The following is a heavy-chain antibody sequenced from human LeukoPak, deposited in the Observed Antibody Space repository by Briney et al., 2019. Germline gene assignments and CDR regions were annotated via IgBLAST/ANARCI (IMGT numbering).Heavy chain of an antibody. CDR2: INSDGSST. CDR1: GFTFSSYW. J-gene: IGHJ3*02. CDR3: AKDTGDYGDYGDAFDI. V-gene: IGHV3-74*01. Sequence: GGSLRLSCAASGFTFSSYWMHWVRQAPGKGLVWVSRINSDGSSTSYADSVKGRFTISGDNAKNTLYLQMNSLRAEDTAVYYCAKDTGDYGDYGDAFDIWGQGTMVTVSS. D-gene: IGHD4-17*01.